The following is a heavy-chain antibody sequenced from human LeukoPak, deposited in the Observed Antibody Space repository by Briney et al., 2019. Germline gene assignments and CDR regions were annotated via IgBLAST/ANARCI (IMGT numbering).Heavy chain of an antibody. CDR3: ARHRHGNNFGYDY. CDR1: GVSINSFY. CDR2: VHYSGDT. Sequence: SETLSLTCTVSGVSINSFYWGWIRQPPGKGLEWIGYVHYSGDTNYNPSLKSRATISVDTSKNQFSLNLNSVTAADTAVYYCARHRHGNNFGYDYWGQGTLVTVSS. D-gene: IGHD5-18*01. J-gene: IGHJ4*02. V-gene: IGHV4-59*08.